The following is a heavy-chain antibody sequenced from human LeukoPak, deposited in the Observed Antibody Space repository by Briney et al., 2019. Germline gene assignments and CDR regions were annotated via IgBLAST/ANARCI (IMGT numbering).Heavy chain of an antibody. V-gene: IGHV1-2*02. Sequence: GASVKVSCKASGCTFTGYYMHWVRQAPGQGLEWMGWINPNSGGTSYAQKFQGRVTMTRDTSISTAYMELSRLRSDDTAVYYCARAPESRFWFDPWGQGTLVTVSS. CDR2: INPNSGGT. CDR3: ARAPESRFWFDP. CDR1: GCTFTGYY. J-gene: IGHJ5*02.